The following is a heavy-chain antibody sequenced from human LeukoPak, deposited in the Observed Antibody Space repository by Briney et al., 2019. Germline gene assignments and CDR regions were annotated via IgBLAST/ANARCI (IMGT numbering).Heavy chain of an antibody. D-gene: IGHD6-19*01. CDR3: ARDPSFSSGGCYYFDY. J-gene: IGHJ4*02. Sequence: GGSLRLSCAASGFTFSSYAMHWVRQAPGKGLEWVAVISYDGSNKYYADSVKGRFTISRDNSKNTLYLQMNSLRAEDTAVYYCARDPSFSSGGCYYFDYWAREPWSPSPQ. CDR1: GFTFSSYA. V-gene: IGHV3-30*01. CDR2: ISYDGSNK.